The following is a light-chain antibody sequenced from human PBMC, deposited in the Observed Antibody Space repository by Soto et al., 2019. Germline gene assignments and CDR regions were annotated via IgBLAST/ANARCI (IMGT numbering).Light chain of an antibody. V-gene: IGKV3-20*01. CDR3: QQYGGSPWS. Sequence: DIVLTQSPGTLSLSPGERATLSCRASQSVSSNTLAWLRQKPGQAPRHVIYGASSRATDIPDRFSGSGSGTAFTLTIRRLEPEDFAVYYCQQYGGSPWSFGQGTKVDIK. CDR1: QSVSSNT. CDR2: GAS. J-gene: IGKJ1*01.